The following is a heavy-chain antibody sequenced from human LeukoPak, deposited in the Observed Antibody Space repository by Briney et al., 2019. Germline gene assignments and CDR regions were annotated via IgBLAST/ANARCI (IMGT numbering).Heavy chain of an antibody. D-gene: IGHD3-22*01. CDR3: AKDQARGYPHYYFDY. J-gene: IGHJ4*02. CDR2: IWYDGSNK. CDR1: GFTFSSYG. Sequence: QPGRSLRLSCAASGFTFSSYGMHWVRQAPGKGLEWVAVIWYDGSNKYYADSVKGRFTISRDNSKNTLYLQMNSLRAEDTAVYYCAKDQARGYPHYYFDYWGQGTLVTVSS. V-gene: IGHV3-33*06.